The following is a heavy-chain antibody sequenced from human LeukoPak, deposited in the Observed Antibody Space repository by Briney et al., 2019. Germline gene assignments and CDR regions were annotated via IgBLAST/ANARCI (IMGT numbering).Heavy chain of an antibody. D-gene: IGHD6-13*01. CDR2: VYYRVTT. J-gene: IGHJ4*02. CDR3: ARHRSSSWFFFDS. V-gene: IGHV4-59*08. Sequence: SETLSLTCTVSDDSISNYYWSWIRQPPGKGLEWIGYVYYRVTTNYSPSLKSRVTISVDMSKNQFSLKLTSVTATDTAIYYCARHRSSSWFFFDSWGQGTLVTVSS. CDR1: DDSISNYY.